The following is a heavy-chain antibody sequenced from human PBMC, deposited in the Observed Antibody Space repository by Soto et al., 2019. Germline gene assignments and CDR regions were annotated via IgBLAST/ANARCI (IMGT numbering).Heavy chain of an antibody. D-gene: IGHD2-2*01. CDR1: CFTFSNSW. Sequence: GGSLRLSCAASCFTFSNSWMSWVRQAPGKGLEWVANINQDGSEKYYVDSVKGRFTISRDNAKNSLYLQMNRLRAEDKAVYYCARYCSSTSCSDAFDIWGQGTMVTVAS. CDR2: INQDGSEK. J-gene: IGHJ3*02. V-gene: IGHV3-7*01. CDR3: ARYCSSTSCSDAFDI.